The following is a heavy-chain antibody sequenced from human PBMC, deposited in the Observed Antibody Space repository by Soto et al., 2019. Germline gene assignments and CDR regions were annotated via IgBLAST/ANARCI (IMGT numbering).Heavy chain of an antibody. CDR2: INAGNGNT. D-gene: IGHD2-8*02. CDR1: GYTFTSYD. CDR3: ARDKITGLFDY. Sequence: ASVKVSCKASGYTFTSYDMHWVRQAPGQRLEWMGWINAGNGNTKYSQKFQGRVTITRDTSASTAYMELSSLRSEDTAVYYCARDKITGLFDYWGQGTLVTVSS. J-gene: IGHJ4*02. V-gene: IGHV1-3*01.